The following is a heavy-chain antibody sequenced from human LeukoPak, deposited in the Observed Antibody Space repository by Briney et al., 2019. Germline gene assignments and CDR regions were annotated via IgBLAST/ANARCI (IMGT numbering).Heavy chain of an antibody. CDR2: IIPIFGTA. CDR3: AREGSGDTAIHF. D-gene: IGHD5-18*01. CDR1: GGTFTSYA. Sequence: ASVKVSCKASGGTFTSYAISWVRQAPGQGLEWMGGIIPIFGTANYAQKFQGRVTITTDASTSTAYMELSSLRSEDTAVYYCAREGSGDTAIHFWGQGTLVTVSS. V-gene: IGHV1-69*05. J-gene: IGHJ4*02.